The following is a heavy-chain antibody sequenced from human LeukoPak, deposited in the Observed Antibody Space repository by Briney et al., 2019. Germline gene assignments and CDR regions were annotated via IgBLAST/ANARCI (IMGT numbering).Heavy chain of an antibody. CDR2: ISSSSYI. CDR1: GFTFSSYS. V-gene: IGHV3-21*01. D-gene: IGHD3-9*01. Sequence: GGSLRLSCAASGFTFSSYSMNWVRQAPGKGLEWVSSISSSSYIYYADSVKGRFTISRDNAKNSLYLQMNSLRAEDTAVYYCARVGAGYYYFDYWGQGTLVTVSS. J-gene: IGHJ4*02. CDR3: ARVGAGYYYFDY.